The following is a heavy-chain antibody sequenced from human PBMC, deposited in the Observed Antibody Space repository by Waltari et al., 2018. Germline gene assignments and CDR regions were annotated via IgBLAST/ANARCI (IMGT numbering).Heavy chain of an antibody. D-gene: IGHD3-10*01. CDR2: IYYSGST. V-gene: IGHV4-39*01. Sequence: QLQLHESGPGLVEPSETLSLTCTASGGSIRRSSHFWAWIRRPPGKGLEWIGSIYYSGSTFYNPSLKSRVTISVDTSKNQFSLKLTSVTAADTAEYYCARIGSVNWFDPWGQGILVTASS. CDR1: GGSIRRSSHF. CDR3: ARIGSVNWFDP. J-gene: IGHJ5*02.